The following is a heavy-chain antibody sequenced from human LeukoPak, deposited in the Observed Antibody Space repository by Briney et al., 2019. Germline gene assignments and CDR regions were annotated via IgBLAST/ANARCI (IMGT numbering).Heavy chain of an antibody. J-gene: IGHJ4*02. D-gene: IGHD3-22*01. CDR3: ARGYYYDSSGYQYYFDY. CDR2: IIPIFGTA. V-gene: IGHV1-69*13. Sequence: SVKVSCKASGGTFSSYAISWVRQAPGQGLEWMGGIIPIFGTANYAQKFQGRVTITADESTSTAYMELSSLRSEDTAVYYCARGYYYDSSGYQYYFDYWGQGTLVTVSS. CDR1: GGTFSSYA.